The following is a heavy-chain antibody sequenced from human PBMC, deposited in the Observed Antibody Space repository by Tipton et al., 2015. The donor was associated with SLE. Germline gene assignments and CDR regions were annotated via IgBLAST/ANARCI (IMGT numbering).Heavy chain of an antibody. CDR3: AGISVAGIVTWFDP. CDR1: GYTFTDYF. Sequence: QLVQSGAEVKKPGASVKVSCKASGYTFTDYFIHWVRQAPGHGLEWMGWIDPNSGGTNYAQKFQGRLNMSRDTSITTAYMELSRLRSDDTALYYCAGISVAGIVTWFDPWGQGTLVTVSS. D-gene: IGHD6-19*01. CDR2: IDPNSGGT. J-gene: IGHJ5*02. V-gene: IGHV1-2*02.